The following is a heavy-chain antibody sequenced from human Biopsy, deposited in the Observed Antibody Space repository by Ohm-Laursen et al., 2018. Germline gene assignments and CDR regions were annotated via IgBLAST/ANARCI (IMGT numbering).Heavy chain of an antibody. J-gene: IGHJ4*02. CDR2: IYYSGNT. D-gene: IGHD2-15*01. V-gene: IGHV4-30-4*08. CDR3: ARRGSGGRSFDY. Sequence: TLSLTCTVSSGSIRTGDYYWTWIRQHPGKGLEWIGSIYYSGNTDYNPSLKSRVTISVDTSKNQISLKLGSVTVADTAVFYCARRGSGGRSFDYWGQGSLVTVSS. CDR1: SGSIRTGDYY.